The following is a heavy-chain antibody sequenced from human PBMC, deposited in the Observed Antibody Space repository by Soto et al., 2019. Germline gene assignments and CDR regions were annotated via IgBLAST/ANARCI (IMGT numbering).Heavy chain of an antibody. V-gene: IGHV1-69*18. CDR2: IIPIFGTA. D-gene: IGHD3-3*01. CDR3: ARTERNDDFWSGYPTYYYYGMDV. Sequence: QVQLVQSGAEVKKPGSSVKVSCKASGGTFSSYAISWVRQAPGQGLEWLGNIIPIFGTANYAQKFQGRVTITADESTSTAYMELSSLRSEDTAVYYCARTERNDDFWSGYPTYYYYGMDVWGQGTTVTVSS. CDR1: GGTFSSYA. J-gene: IGHJ6*02.